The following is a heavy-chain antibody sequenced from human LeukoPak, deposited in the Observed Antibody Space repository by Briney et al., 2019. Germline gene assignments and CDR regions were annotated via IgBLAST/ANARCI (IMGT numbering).Heavy chain of an antibody. CDR1: GFTFSSYW. D-gene: IGHD3-22*01. Sequence: GGSLRLSCAASGFTFSSYWMSWVRQAPGKGLEWVANIKQDGSEKYYVDSVKGRFTISRDNAKNSLYLQMNSLRAEDTAVYYCARRARYYDSSGYTPWGQGTLVTVSS. CDR3: ARRARYYDSSGYTP. V-gene: IGHV3-7*01. CDR2: IKQDGSEK. J-gene: IGHJ4*02.